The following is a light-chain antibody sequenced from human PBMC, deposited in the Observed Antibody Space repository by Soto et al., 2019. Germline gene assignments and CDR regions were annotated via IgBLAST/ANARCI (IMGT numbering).Light chain of an antibody. CDR3: QQYNNWPLT. CDR1: QSISTN. V-gene: IGKV3D-15*01. Sequence: EIGLTQSPGTLSLSPGERATLSSRASQSISTNHLVWYQQRPGQAPRLLIYDASRRATGIPDRFSGSRSGTEFTLTISSLQSEDFAAYYCQQYNNWPLTFGGGTKVDIK. J-gene: IGKJ4*01. CDR2: DAS.